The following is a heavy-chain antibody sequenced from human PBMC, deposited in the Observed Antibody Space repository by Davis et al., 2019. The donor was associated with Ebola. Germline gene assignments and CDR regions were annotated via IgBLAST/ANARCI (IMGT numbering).Heavy chain of an antibody. V-gene: IGHV3-21*01. D-gene: IGHD1-7*01. CDR3: ARGNYWFDP. CDR2: ISSSSSYI. J-gene: IGHJ5*02. Sequence: GESLKISCAASGFTFSSYSMNWVRQAPGKGLEWVSSISSSSSYIYYADSVKGRFTISRDNAKNSLYLQMNSLRAEDTAVYYCARGNYWFDPWGQGTLVTVSS. CDR1: GFTFSSYS.